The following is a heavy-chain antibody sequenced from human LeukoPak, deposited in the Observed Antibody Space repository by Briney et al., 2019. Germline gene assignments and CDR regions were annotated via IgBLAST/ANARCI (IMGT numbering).Heavy chain of an antibody. J-gene: IGHJ5*02. CDR2: IYYGGST. CDR1: GGSISSYY. V-gene: IGHV4-59*08. Sequence: SETLSLTCTVSGGSISSYYWSWIRQPPGKGLEWIGYIYYGGSTNYNPSLKSRVTISVDTSKNQFSLKLSSVTAADTAVYYCARQDSWWFDPWGQGTLVTVSS. CDR3: ARQDSWWFDP.